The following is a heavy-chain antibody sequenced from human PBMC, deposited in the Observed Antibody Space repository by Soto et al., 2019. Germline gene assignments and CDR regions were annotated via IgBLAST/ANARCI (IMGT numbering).Heavy chain of an antibody. V-gene: IGHV5-51*01. Sequence: PGESLKISCRCSGYTFSNFWITWVRHLPGKGLEWMGIIYPGEHETRYSPSFHGKVTISADKSINTAYLQWSSLEASDSAFYYCARSPRSSPYFDYWGQGALVTVSS. D-gene: IGHD6-13*01. J-gene: IGHJ4*02. CDR2: IYPGEHET. CDR1: GYTFSNFW. CDR3: ARSPRSSPYFDY.